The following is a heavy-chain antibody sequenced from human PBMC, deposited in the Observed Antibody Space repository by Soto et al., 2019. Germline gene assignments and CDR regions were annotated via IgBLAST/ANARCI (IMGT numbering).Heavy chain of an antibody. J-gene: IGHJ6*02. Sequence: EVQLVESGGGLVKPGGSLRLSCAASGFTFSSYSMNWVRPAPGKGLEWVSSISSSSSYIYYADSVKGRFTISRDNAKNSLYLQMNSLRAEDTAVYYCETTEGYYYYGMDVWGQGTTVTVSS. CDR1: GFTFSSYS. D-gene: IGHD1-1*01. CDR2: ISSSSSYI. V-gene: IGHV3-21*01. CDR3: ETTEGYYYYGMDV.